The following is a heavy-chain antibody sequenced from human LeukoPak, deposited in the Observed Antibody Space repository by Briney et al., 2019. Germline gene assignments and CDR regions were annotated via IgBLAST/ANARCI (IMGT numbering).Heavy chain of an antibody. CDR2: INSDGSST. CDR1: GFTFSSYW. Sequence: PGGSLRLSCAASGFTFSSYWMHWVRQAPGKGLVWVSRINSDGSSTSYADSVKGRFTIPRDNAKNTLYLQMNSLRAEDTAVYYCARGYCSSTSCYTWGTGFDPWGQGTLVTVSS. D-gene: IGHD2-2*02. J-gene: IGHJ5*02. V-gene: IGHV3-74*01. CDR3: ARGYCSSTSCYTWGTGFDP.